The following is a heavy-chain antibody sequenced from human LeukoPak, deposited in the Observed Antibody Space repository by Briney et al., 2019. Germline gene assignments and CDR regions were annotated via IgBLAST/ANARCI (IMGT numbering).Heavy chain of an antibody. CDR1: GFSLTSNH. CDR2: IYTGGTT. D-gene: IGHD6-6*01. Sequence: GGSLRLSCAASGFSLTSNHMNWVRQAPGKGLEWVSLIYTGGTTHYPDSLNDRFTISRDDSINTLYLQMNSLRAEDTAVYYCARDSSSYYFDYWGQGTLVTVSS. V-gene: IGHV3-66*01. CDR3: ARDSSSYYFDY. J-gene: IGHJ4*02.